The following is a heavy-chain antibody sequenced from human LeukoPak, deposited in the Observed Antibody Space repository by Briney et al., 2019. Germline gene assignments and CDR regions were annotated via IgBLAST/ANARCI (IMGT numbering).Heavy chain of an antibody. Sequence: GGSLRLSCAASGFTFSTYSMNWVRQAPGKGLEWVSGIDSGSNNIHYADSVKGRFTISRDDAKNSLYLQMDSLRAEDTAVYYCARHGSLDYWGQGTLVTVSS. J-gene: IGHJ4*02. CDR2: IDSGSNNI. V-gene: IGHV3-48*01. CDR3: ARHGSLDY. CDR1: GFTFSTYS.